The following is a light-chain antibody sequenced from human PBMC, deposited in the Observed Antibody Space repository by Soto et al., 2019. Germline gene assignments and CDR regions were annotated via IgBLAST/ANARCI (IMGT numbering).Light chain of an antibody. J-gene: IGKJ5*01. CDR2: GAS. CDR3: QHYVERSPIT. Sequence: EIVLTQSPATLSLSPGGRATLSCRAGQGFTTNFAWYQQKSGQSPRLLIYGASSRATGIPDRFSGSGSGTDFTLTISRLEPEDFAVYYCQHYVERSPITFGQGTRLEI. V-gene: IGKV3-20*01. CDR1: QGFTTN.